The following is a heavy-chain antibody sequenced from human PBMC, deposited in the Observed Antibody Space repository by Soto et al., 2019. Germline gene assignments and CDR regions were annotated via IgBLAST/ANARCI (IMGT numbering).Heavy chain of an antibody. CDR1: GFIFNSYG. CDR3: AKEEGSGVYGMDV. V-gene: IGHV3-30*18. D-gene: IGHD6-25*01. J-gene: IGHJ6*04. CDR2: ISYDGSNK. Sequence: QVQLVESGGGVVQPGRSLRLSCAASGFIFNSYGMHWVRQAPGKGLEWVALISYDGSNKYFADSVKGRFTISRDNSKNTLYLHMNSLRAEETAVYFCAKEEGSGVYGMDVWGKGTTVTVSS.